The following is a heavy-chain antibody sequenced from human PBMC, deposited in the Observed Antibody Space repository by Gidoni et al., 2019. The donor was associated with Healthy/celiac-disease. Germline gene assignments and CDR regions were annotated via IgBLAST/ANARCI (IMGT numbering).Heavy chain of an antibody. V-gene: IGHV4-59*08. J-gene: IGHJ5*02. Sequence: QVQLQESGPGLVKPSETLSLTCTVSGGSISSYYWRWIRQPPGKGLEWIGYIYYSGSTNYNPSLKSRVTISVDTSKNQFSLKLSSVTAADTAVYYCARLVRGYYDSSGYYYDWFDPWGQGTLVTVSS. CDR2: IYYSGST. CDR1: GGSISSYY. D-gene: IGHD3-22*01. CDR3: ARLVRGYYDSSGYYYDWFDP.